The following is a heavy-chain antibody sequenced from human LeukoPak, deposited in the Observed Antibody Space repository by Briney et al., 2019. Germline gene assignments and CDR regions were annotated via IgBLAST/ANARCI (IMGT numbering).Heavy chain of an antibody. V-gene: IGHV3-21*06. CDR2: ISIGSSYR. Sequence: GGSLRPSCAASAFSFSTYSMNWVRQAPGKGLEWVSFISIGSSYRYNADSVRGRFTISRDNAQNSLYLQMTSLRAEDTAVYYCARDPQAFDIWGQGTTVTVSS. CDR3: ARDPQAFDI. CDR1: AFSFSTYS. J-gene: IGHJ3*02.